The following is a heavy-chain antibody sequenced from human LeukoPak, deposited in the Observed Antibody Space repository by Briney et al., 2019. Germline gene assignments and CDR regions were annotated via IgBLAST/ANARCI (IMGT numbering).Heavy chain of an antibody. J-gene: IGHJ1*01. V-gene: IGHV3-30*01. Sequence: GRSLRLSCAASGFTFSSYAMHWVRQAPGKGIEWVAVISYDGSNKYYADSVKGRFTISRDNSKKTLYLQMNSLRAEDTAVYYCARERRELGYFQHWGQGTLVTVSS. CDR2: ISYDGSNK. D-gene: IGHD1-7*01. CDR3: ARERRELGYFQH. CDR1: GFTFSSYA.